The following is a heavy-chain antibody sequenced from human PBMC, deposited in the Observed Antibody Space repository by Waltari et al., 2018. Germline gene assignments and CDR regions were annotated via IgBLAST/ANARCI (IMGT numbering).Heavy chain of an antibody. CDR3: ARDPGRAYCGGDCYSDWFDP. CDR1: GYTFTGSG. CDR2: ISAYNGNT. V-gene: IGHV1-18*01. J-gene: IGHJ5*02. D-gene: IGHD2-21*01. Sequence: QVQLVQSGAEVKKPGASVQVSCKPSGYTFTGSGITWVRQASGQALAWMGWISAYNGNTNYAQKLQGRVTMTTDTSTSTAYMELRSLRSDDTAVYYCARDPGRAYCGGDCYSDWFDPWGQGTLVTVSS.